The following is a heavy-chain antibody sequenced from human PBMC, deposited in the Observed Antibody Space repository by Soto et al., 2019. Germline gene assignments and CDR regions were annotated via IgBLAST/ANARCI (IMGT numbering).Heavy chain of an antibody. Sequence: GASVKVSCKASGYTFTNHAIHWVRQAPGQGLEWMGWFNTGNGNTKYSQKFQGRFTITTDTSASTAYMDLSSLTSEDTAVYYCARRWGRNFDYWGQGTLVTVSS. CDR1: GYTFTNHA. D-gene: IGHD3-16*01. CDR3: ARRWGRNFDY. CDR2: FNTGNGNT. J-gene: IGHJ4*02. V-gene: IGHV1-3*04.